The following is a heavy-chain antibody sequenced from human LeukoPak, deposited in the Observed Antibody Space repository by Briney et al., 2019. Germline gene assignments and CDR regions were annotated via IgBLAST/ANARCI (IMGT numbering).Heavy chain of an antibody. D-gene: IGHD3-22*01. CDR3: ATYSSGYPFDY. J-gene: IGHJ4*02. V-gene: IGHV3-7*01. CDR2: IKQDGSEK. CDR1: GFTFSSYW. Sequence: GGSLRLSCAAAGFTFSSYWMSWVRQAPGKGLEWVANIKQDGSEKYYVDSVKGRFTISRDNAKNSLYLQMNSLRAEDTAVYYCATYSSGYPFDYWGQGTLVTVSS.